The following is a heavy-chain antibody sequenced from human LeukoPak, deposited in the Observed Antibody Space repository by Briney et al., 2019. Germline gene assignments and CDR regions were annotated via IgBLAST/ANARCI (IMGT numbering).Heavy chain of an antibody. D-gene: IGHD6-13*01. CDR1: GGSISSGDYC. J-gene: IGHJ4*02. CDR2: IYYSGST. CDR3: ARGIAAAGHHFDY. Sequence: SQTLSLTCTVSGGSISSGDYCWSWIRQPPGKGLEWIGYIYYSGSTYYNPSLKSRVTISVDTSKNQFSLKLSSVTAADTAVYYCARGIAAAGHHFDYWGQGTLVTVSS. V-gene: IGHV4-30-4*08.